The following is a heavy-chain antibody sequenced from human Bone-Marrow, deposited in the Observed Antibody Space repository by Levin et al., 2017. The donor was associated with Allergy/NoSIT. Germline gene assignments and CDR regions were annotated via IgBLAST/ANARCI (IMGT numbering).Heavy chain of an antibody. CDR3: ARDSDATTIIDV. Sequence: SETLSLTCSVSGSSISRYYWSWIRQSPGMGLEWIGYILYGGSTNYNPSLQSRVTISLDTSKSEVSLKVTSVTTADTAVYYCARDSDATTIIDVWGKGTTVIVSS. V-gene: IGHV4-59*01. CDR1: GSSISRYY. J-gene: IGHJ6*03. D-gene: IGHD5-24*01. CDR2: ILYGGST.